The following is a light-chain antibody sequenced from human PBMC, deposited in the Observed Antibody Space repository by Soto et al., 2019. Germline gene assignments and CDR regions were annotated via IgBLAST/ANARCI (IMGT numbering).Light chain of an antibody. CDR3: SSYTSSSTVL. J-gene: IGLJ2*01. CDR2: EVS. Sequence: QSVLTQPASVSGSPGQSITISCTGTSSDVGGYNYVSWYQQHPGKAPKLMIFEVSSRPSGVSYRFSGSKSGNTASLTISGLQAEDEADYYCSSYTSSSTVLFGGGTKLTVL. V-gene: IGLV2-14*01. CDR1: SSDVGGYNY.